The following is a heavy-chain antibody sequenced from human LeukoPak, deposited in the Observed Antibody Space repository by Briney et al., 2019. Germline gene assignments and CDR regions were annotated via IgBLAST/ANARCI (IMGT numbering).Heavy chain of an antibody. D-gene: IGHD3-22*01. Sequence: GASVTVSCKASGYTFTRYYMHWVRQAPGQGLEWMGLTNPSGGSTSYAQKFQGRVTMTRDTSTSTLYMELSSLRSEDTAVYYCARVGDYYDSSGYYGPFDYWGQGTLVTVSS. CDR2: TNPSGGST. CDR1: GYTFTRYY. J-gene: IGHJ4*02. V-gene: IGHV1-46*01. CDR3: ARVGDYYDSSGYYGPFDY.